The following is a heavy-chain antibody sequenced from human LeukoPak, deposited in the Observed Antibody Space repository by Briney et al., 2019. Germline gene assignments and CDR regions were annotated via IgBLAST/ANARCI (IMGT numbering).Heavy chain of an antibody. Sequence: GASVKVSCKVSGYTLTELSMHWVRQAPGKGLEWMGGFDPEDGETIYAQKFQGRVTMTTDTSTSTAYMELRSLRSDDTAVYYCARDHLVRGPRGTSHTKTVAGTIWGQGTLVTVSS. V-gene: IGHV1-24*01. D-gene: IGHD6-19*01. CDR1: GYTLTELS. CDR3: ARDHLVRGPRGTSHTKTVAGTI. J-gene: IGHJ4*02. CDR2: FDPEDGET.